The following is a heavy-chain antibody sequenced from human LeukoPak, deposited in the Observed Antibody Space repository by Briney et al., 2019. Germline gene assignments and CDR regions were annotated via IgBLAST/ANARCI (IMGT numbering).Heavy chain of an antibody. D-gene: IGHD4-17*01. Sequence: PGGSLRLSCAASGFTFRSYSMNWVRQAPGKGLEWVSSISSSSSYIYYADSVKGRFTISRDNAKSSLYLQMNSLRAEDTAVYYCAREGGGTTVSPWYYYYYMDIWGKGTTVTVSS. CDR3: AREGGGTTVSPWYYYYYMDI. CDR1: GFTFRSYS. V-gene: IGHV3-21*01. CDR2: ISSSSSYI. J-gene: IGHJ6*03.